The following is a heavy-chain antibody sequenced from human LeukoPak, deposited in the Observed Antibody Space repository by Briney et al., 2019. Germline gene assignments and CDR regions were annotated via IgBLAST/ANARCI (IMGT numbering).Heavy chain of an antibody. CDR2: ISYDGSNK. CDR3: AKDLGYYDIPDAFDI. Sequence: GGSLRLSCAASGFSFNSYGMNWVRQAPGKGLEWVAVISYDGSNKYYADSVKGRFTISRDNSKNTLYLQMNSLRAEDTAVYYCAKDLGYYDIPDAFDIWGQGTMVTVSS. CDR1: GFSFNSYG. J-gene: IGHJ3*02. D-gene: IGHD3-9*01. V-gene: IGHV3-30*18.